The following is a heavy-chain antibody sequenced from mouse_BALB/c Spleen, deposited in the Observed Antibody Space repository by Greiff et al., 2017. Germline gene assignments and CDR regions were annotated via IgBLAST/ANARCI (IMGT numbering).Heavy chain of an antibody. V-gene: IGHV3-8*02. Sequence: DVKLVESGPSLVKPSQTLSLTCSVTGDSITSGYWNWIRKFPGNKLEYMGYISYSGSTYYNPSLKSRISITRDTSKNQYYLQLNSVTTEDTATYYCARRAYDYDWYFDVWGAGTTVTVSS. CDR3: ARRAYDYDWYFDV. D-gene: IGHD2-4*01. CDR2: ISYSGST. CDR1: GDSITSGY. J-gene: IGHJ1*01.